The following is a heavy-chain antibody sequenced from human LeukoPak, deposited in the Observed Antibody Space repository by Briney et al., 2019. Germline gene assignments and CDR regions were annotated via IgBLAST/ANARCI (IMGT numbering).Heavy chain of an antibody. D-gene: IGHD2-15*01. CDR1: GFTFSSYW. J-gene: IGHJ4*02. Sequence: GGSLRLSCAASGFTFSSYWMSWVRQAPGKGLEWVANIKQDGSEKYYVDSVKGRFTISRDNAKNSLYLQMNSLRAEDTAVYYCARDQCSGGSCYTFDYWGQGTLVTVSS. V-gene: IGHV3-7*01. CDR2: IKQDGSEK. CDR3: ARDQCSGGSCYTFDY.